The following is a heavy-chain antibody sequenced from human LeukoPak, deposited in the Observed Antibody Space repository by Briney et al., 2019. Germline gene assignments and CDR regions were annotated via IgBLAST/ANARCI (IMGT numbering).Heavy chain of an antibody. CDR1: GFTFSSYW. CDR3: IVFGDSNH. V-gene: IGHV3-53*01. D-gene: IGHD4-17*01. Sequence: GGSLRLSCAASGFTFSSYWMSWVRQAPGKGLEWVSVIYSGGSTYYADSVKGRFTISRDNSKNTLYLQINSLRVEDTAVYYCIVFGDSNHWGQGTLVTVSS. J-gene: IGHJ5*02. CDR2: IYSGGST.